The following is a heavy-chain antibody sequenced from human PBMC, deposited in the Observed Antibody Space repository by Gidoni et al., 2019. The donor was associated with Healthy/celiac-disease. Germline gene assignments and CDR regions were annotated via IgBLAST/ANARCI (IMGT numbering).Heavy chain of an antibody. CDR3: ARHDLDGAAAALFDY. Sequence: QLQLQESGPGLVKPSETLSLTCTVSGGSISSSSYYWGWIRQPPGKGLEWIGSIYYSGSTYYNPSLKSRGTISVDTSKNQFSLKLSSVTAADTAVYYCARHDLDGAAAALFDYWGQGTLVTVSS. D-gene: IGHD6-13*01. CDR2: IYYSGST. V-gene: IGHV4-39*01. CDR1: GGSISSSSYY. J-gene: IGHJ4*02.